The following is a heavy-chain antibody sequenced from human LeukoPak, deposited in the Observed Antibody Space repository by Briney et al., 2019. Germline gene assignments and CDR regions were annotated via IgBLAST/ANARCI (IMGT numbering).Heavy chain of an antibody. V-gene: IGHV3-23*01. CDR2: ISSSGGST. J-gene: IGHJ5*02. Sequence: PGGSLRLSCAASGFTFSSYAMSWVRQAPGKGLEWVSAISSSGGSTYYADSVKGRFTISRDNSKNTLYLQMNSLRAEDTAVYYCAKGRSAVLLWFGEFSWGRGTLVTVSS. CDR3: AKGRSAVLLWFGEFS. D-gene: IGHD3-10*01. CDR1: GFTFSSYA.